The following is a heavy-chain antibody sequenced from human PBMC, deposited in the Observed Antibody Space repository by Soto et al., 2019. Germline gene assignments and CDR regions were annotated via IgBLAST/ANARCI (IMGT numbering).Heavy chain of an antibody. J-gene: IGHJ6*02. D-gene: IGHD4-17*01. Sequence: GGSLRLSCAASGFTFSSYSMNWVRQAPGKGLEWVSYISSSSSTIYYADSVKGRFTISRDNAKNSLYLQMNSLRDEDTAVYYCASGDTGGTRYYYYGMDVWGQGTTVTVSS. CDR2: ISSSSSTI. CDR3: ASGDTGGTRYYYYGMDV. CDR1: GFTFSSYS. V-gene: IGHV3-48*02.